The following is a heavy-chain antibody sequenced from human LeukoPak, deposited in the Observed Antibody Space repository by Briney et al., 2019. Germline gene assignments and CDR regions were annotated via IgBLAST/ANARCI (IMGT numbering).Heavy chain of an antibody. Sequence: SETLSLTCTASGGSLSSSTYYWGWIRQPPGKGLEWIGAIHYKGNTNYNSSLKSRVTISVDTSKNQFSLKLSSVTAADTAVYYCARVAGWVDYNNYGHWFDPWGQGTLVTVSS. CDR2: IHYKGNT. V-gene: IGHV4-39*07. D-gene: IGHD4-11*01. J-gene: IGHJ5*02. CDR1: GGSLSSSTYY. CDR3: ARVAGWVDYNNYGHWFDP.